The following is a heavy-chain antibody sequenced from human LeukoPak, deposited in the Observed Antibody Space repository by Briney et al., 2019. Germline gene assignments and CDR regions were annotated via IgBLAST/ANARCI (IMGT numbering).Heavy chain of an antibody. V-gene: IGHV4-4*07. CDR3: ARDASETWGFDP. Sequence: KPSETLSLTCSFSGGSITGYYWNWIRPPAGKGLEWIGRFYPSGSTTYNPSLKSRVTMSVDTSKNQFSLRVTSVTAADTAVYYCARDASETWGFDPWGQGSLVTVSS. J-gene: IGHJ5*02. CDR1: GGSITGYY. CDR2: FYPSGST.